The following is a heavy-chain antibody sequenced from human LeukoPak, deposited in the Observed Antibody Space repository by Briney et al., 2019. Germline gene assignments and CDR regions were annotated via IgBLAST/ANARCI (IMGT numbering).Heavy chain of an antibody. Sequence: GGSLRLSCAASGFTFSSYWMTWVRQAPGKGLEWVANIKEDGSEKYYVDSVKGRFTISRDNAKNSLYLQMKSLRAEDTAVYYCARPVGTRNYYVYWGQGTLVTVSS. CDR1: GFTFSSYW. CDR2: IKEDGSEK. V-gene: IGHV3-7*01. CDR3: ARPVGTRNYYVY. J-gene: IGHJ4*02. D-gene: IGHD3-10*01.